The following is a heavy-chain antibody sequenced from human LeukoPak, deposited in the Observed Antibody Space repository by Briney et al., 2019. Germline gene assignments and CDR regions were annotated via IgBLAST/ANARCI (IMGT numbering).Heavy chain of an antibody. Sequence: GASLRLSCAASGFTFSNYAMSWVRQAPGEGLEWASSISSSSSYIYYADSVKGRFTISRDNAKNSLYLQMNSLRAEDTAVYYCASGQQLVPYYFDYWGQGTLVTVSS. D-gene: IGHD6-13*01. V-gene: IGHV3-21*01. CDR3: ASGQQLVPYYFDY. CDR1: GFTFSNYA. J-gene: IGHJ4*02. CDR2: ISSSSSYI.